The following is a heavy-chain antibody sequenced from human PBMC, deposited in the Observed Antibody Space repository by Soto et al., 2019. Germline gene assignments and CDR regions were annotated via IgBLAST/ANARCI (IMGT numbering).Heavy chain of an antibody. CDR2: IYYSGST. D-gene: IGHD1-7*01. CDR3: ARGFGITGTTWVNWFDP. J-gene: IGHJ5*02. V-gene: IGHV4-31*03. CDR1: GGSISSGGYY. Sequence: SETLSLTCTVSGGSISSGGYYWSWIRQHPGKGLEWIGYIYYSGSTYYNPSLKSRVTISVETSKNQFSLKLSSVTAADTAVYYCARGFGITGTTWVNWFDPWGQGTLVTVSS.